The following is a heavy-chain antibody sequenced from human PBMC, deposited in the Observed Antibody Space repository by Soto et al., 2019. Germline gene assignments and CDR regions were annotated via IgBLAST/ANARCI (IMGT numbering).Heavy chain of an antibody. D-gene: IGHD3-16*02. Sequence: PSETLSLTCTVSGGSISSGGYYWSWIRQHPGKGLEWIGYIYYSGSTYYNPSLKSRVTISVDTSKNQFSLKLSSVTAADTAVYYCARAFIWGSYPHYDYWGQGTLVTVSS. J-gene: IGHJ4*02. V-gene: IGHV4-31*03. CDR1: GGSISSGGYY. CDR3: ARAFIWGSYPHYDY. CDR2: IYYSGST.